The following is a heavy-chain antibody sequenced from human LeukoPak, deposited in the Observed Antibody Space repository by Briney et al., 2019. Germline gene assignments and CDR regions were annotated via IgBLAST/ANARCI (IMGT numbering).Heavy chain of an antibody. CDR3: ARDVVAATPYFDY. V-gene: IGHV1-24*01. Sequence: ASVKVSCKVSGYTLTELSMHWVRQAPGKGLEWMGGFDPEDGETIYAQKLQGRVTMTTDTSTSTAYMELRSLRSDDTAVYYCARDVVAATPYFDYWGQGTLVTVSS. CDR1: GYTLTELS. CDR2: FDPEDGET. D-gene: IGHD2-15*01. J-gene: IGHJ4*02.